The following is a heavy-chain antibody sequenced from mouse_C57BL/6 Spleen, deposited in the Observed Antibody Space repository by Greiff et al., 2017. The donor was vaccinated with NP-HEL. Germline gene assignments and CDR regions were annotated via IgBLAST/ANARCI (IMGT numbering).Heavy chain of an antibody. CDR1: YTFSRRVH. J-gene: IGHJ3*01. Sequence: VQLQQSGPELARPWASVKISCQAFYTFSRRVHFAIRDTNYWMQWVKQRPGQGLEWIGAIYPGNGDTSYNQKFKGKATLTADTSSSTAYMQLSSLTSEEAAVYDCAYSNYSAWFAYWGKGTLVTVSA. CDR2: GQGLEWIG. V-gene: IGHV1-87*01. CDR3: SEEAAVYDCAYSNYSAWFAY. D-gene: IGHD2-5*01.